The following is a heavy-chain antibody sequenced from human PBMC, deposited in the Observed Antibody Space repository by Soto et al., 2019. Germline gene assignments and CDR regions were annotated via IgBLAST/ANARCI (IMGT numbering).Heavy chain of an antibody. D-gene: IGHD5-12*01. CDR3: AEEASGYDDTVDY. CDR2: ISGSGGST. CDR1: GFTFSSYA. J-gene: IGHJ4*02. V-gene: IGHV3-23*01. Sequence: GGSLRLSCAASGFTFSSYAMSWVRQAPGKGLEWVSAISGSGGSTNYADSVKGRFTISRDKSKNTLYLQMNSLRVEDTAVYYCAEEASGYDDTVDYWGQGTLATVSS.